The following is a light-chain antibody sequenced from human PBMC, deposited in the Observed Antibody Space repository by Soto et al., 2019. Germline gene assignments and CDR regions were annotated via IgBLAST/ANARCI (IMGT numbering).Light chain of an antibody. CDR1: SSDVGGYNS. CDR3: SSYAGSYKGVV. Sequence: QSALTQPPSASGSPGQSVTIFCTGTSSDVGGYNSVSWCQQYPGKAPKLMIYEVSKRPSGVRDRFSGSKSGNTASLTVSGLQAEDEADYYCSSYAGSYKGVVFGGGTKVTVL. V-gene: IGLV2-8*01. CDR2: EVS. J-gene: IGLJ2*01.